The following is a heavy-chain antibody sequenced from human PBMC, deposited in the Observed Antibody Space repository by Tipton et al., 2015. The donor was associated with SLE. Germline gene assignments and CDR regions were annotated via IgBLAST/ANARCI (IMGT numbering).Heavy chain of an antibody. D-gene: IGHD2-15*01. CDR3: ARMFIGYYMDV. Sequence: TLSLTCTVSGGSISSGSYYWSWIRQPAGKGLEWIGRIYTSGSTNYNPSLKSRVTISADTSKNQFSLKLSSVTAADTAVYYCARMFIGYYMDVWGKGTTVTVSS. V-gene: IGHV4-61*02. CDR2: IYTSGST. J-gene: IGHJ6*03. CDR1: GGSISSGSYY.